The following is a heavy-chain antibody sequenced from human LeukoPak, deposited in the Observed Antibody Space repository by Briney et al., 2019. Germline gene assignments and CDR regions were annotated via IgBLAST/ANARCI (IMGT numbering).Heavy chain of an antibody. V-gene: IGHV4-59*01. CDR3: AREDPQTTVPEGMDV. J-gene: IGHJ6*02. D-gene: IGHD4-17*01. Sequence: KPSETLSLTCTVSGGSISYYYWSWIRQSPGKGLERIGYIYYSGTTNYNPSLKSRVTISVDTSKNQFSLQLRSVTAADTAVYYCAREDPQTTVPEGMDVWGQGTTVTVSS. CDR2: IYYSGTT. CDR1: GGSISYYY.